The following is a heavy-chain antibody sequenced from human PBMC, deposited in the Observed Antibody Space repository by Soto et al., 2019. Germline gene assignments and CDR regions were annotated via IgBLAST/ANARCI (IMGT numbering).Heavy chain of an antibody. CDR1: GYTFTSYG. J-gene: IGHJ4*02. D-gene: IGHD1-20*01. CDR2: ITAYNGNT. Sequence: QVQLVQSGAEVKKPGASVKVSCKASGYTFTSYGISWVRQAPGQGLEWMGWITAYNGNTNYAQKLQGRVTITTDTPTSTAYMELRSLRSDDTAVYYCARDRPPTLLTGTTRDYWGQGTLVTVSS. V-gene: IGHV1-18*01. CDR3: ARDRPPTLLTGTTRDY.